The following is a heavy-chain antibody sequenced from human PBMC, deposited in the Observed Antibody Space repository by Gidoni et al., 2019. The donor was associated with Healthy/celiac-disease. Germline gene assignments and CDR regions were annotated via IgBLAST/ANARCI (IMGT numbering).Heavy chain of an antibody. Sequence: EVQLVESGGGLVQPGGSLRLSCAASGFTFNSYWMGWVRQAPGKGLEWVANIKQDGSEKYYVDSVKGRFTISRDNAKNSLYLQMNSLRAEDTAVYYCARDYYDSSGYSHYWGQGTLVTVSS. V-gene: IGHV3-7*01. CDR3: ARDYYDSSGYSHY. J-gene: IGHJ4*02. CDR1: GFTFNSYW. CDR2: IKQDGSEK. D-gene: IGHD3-22*01.